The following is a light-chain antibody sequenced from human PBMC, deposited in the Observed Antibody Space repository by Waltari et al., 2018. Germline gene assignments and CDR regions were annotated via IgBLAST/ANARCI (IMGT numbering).Light chain of an antibody. Sequence: QSALTQPASVSGSPGQSITISCSGTDSDVGAYDFVSWYQQHPGKAPHLIIYEASNRPAGISNRVSASKSGNTASLTISGLQAEDEADYYCSSYTTSSAPGVFGTGTRVTVL. J-gene: IGLJ1*01. CDR1: DSDVGAYDF. CDR3: SSYTTSSAPGV. V-gene: IGLV2-14*01. CDR2: EAS.